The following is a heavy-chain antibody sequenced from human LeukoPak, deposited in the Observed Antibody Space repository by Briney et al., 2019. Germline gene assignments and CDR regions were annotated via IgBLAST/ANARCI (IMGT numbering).Heavy chain of an antibody. CDR3: ARGGPQIIAVAVPIDY. J-gene: IGHJ4*02. Sequence: SGGSLRLSCAASGFTFSSYGMHWVRQAPGKGLEWVAVIWYDGSSKYYADSVKGRFTISRDNSKNTLYLQMNSLRAEDTAVYYCARGGPQIIAVAVPIDYWGQGTLVTVSS. CDR1: GFTFSSYG. V-gene: IGHV3-33*01. D-gene: IGHD6-19*01. CDR2: IWYDGSSK.